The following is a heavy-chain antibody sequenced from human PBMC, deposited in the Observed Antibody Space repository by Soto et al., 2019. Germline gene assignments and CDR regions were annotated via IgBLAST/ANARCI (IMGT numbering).Heavy chain of an antibody. CDR1: GYTFTSYD. Sequence: ASVKVSCKASGYTFTSYDINWVRQATGQGLEWMGWMNPNSGNTGYAQKFQGRVTMTRNTSISTAYMELSSLRPEDTAVYYCARGPTIRLNWFDPWGQGTLVTVSS. CDR3: ARGPTIRLNWFDP. V-gene: IGHV1-8*01. J-gene: IGHJ5*02. CDR2: MNPNSGNT. D-gene: IGHD2-21*01.